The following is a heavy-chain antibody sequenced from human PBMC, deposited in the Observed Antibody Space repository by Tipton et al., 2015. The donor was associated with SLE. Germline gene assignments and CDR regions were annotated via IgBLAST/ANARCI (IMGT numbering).Heavy chain of an antibody. CDR1: GFTFSHYS. CDR3: ARDPSYREKQLGVFDY. Sequence: SLRLSCAASGFTFSHYSVNWVRQAPGKGLEWVSSISSSSTYIDYADSVKGRFTISRDNAKNSLYLQMNSLRAEDRGVYYCARDPSYREKQLGVFDYWGQGALVIVSS. J-gene: IGHJ4*02. V-gene: IGHV3-21*03. CDR2: ISSSSTYI. D-gene: IGHD6-13*01.